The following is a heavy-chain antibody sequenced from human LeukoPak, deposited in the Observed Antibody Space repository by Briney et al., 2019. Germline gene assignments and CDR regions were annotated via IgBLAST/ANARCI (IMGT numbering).Heavy chain of an antibody. V-gene: IGHV3-49*04. D-gene: IGHD6-19*01. CDR2: IRSKAYGGTT. Sequence: GGSLRLSCAVSGFTFSNYGMHWVRQSPGKGLEWVGFIRSKAYGGTTEYAASVKGRFTISRDDSKNIAYLQMDSLKTEDTVVYYCTRVRSGSPTFDYWGQGTLVTVSS. CDR1: GFTFSNYG. CDR3: TRVRSGSPTFDY. J-gene: IGHJ4*02.